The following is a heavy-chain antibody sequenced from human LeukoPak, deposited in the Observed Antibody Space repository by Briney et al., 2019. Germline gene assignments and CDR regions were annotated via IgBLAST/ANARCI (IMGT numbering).Heavy chain of an antibody. CDR2: INHSGST. J-gene: IGHJ4*02. CDR3: ARGGTGTESYYDY. Sequence: EPSETLSLTCAVYGGSFSGYYSSWIRQPPGKGLEWIGEINHSGSTNYNPSLKSRFTISVDTSKNQFSLKLSSVTAADPAVYYCARGGTGTESYYDYWGQGTLVTVSS. CDR1: GGSFSGYY. D-gene: IGHD1-7*01. V-gene: IGHV4-34*01.